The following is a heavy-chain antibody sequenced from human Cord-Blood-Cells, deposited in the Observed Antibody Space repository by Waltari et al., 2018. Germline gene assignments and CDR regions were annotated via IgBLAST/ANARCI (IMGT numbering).Heavy chain of an antibody. Sequence: QVQLQQWGAGLLKPSETLSLTCAVYGGSFSGYYWSWIRQPPGKGLELIGEINHSGSTNYDPSRKSRVTISVDTSKNQFSLKLSSVTAADTAVYYCARHVSRATTYWYFDLWGRDTLVTVSS. CDR3: ARHVSRATTYWYFDL. J-gene: IGHJ2*01. CDR1: GGSFSGYY. D-gene: IGHD1-26*01. CDR2: INHSGST. V-gene: IGHV4-34*01.